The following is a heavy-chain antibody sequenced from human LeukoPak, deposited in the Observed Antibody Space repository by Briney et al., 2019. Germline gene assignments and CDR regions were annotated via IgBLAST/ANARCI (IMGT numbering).Heavy chain of an antibody. Sequence: SETLSRNCAVYGGSFNGYYWSWIRPPPGKGREGRGEINHSGSTNYNPSLKSRVTISVDTSKNQFSLTLSSVTAADTAVYYCARGLAITMVRGVIITAPLDYGMDGWGQGATVTVSS. CDR3: ARGLAITMVRGVIITAPLDYGMDG. J-gene: IGHJ6*02. CDR2: INHSGST. CDR1: GGSFNGYY. V-gene: IGHV4-34*01. D-gene: IGHD3-10*01.